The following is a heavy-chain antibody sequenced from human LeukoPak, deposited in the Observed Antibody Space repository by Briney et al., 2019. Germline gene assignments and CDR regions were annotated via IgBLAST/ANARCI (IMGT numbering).Heavy chain of an antibody. CDR1: GYDFTSVG. CDR2: ISPYNGNT. CDR3: ARAGPGSGWYFDY. V-gene: IGHV1-18*01. D-gene: IGHD6-19*01. J-gene: IGHJ4*02. Sequence: SVKLSCKASGYDFTSVGITWVRRAPGQGLEWMGWISPYNGNTRYAQKFQGRVAMTTDTSTTTAYMELRGLRFNDTAVYYCARAGPGSGWYFDYWGQGTLVTVSS.